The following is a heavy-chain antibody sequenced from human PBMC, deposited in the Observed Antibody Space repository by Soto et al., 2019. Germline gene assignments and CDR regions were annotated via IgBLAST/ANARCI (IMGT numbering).Heavy chain of an antibody. D-gene: IGHD2-8*01. CDR3: VKDHVLWTAPSFDY. Sequence: GGSLRLSCAASGIIFNGFGMHWVRQAPGKGLEYVSVISCNGSNIYYADSVKGRFTISRDNSKNTLYLQMSSLRAEDTAVYYCVKDHVLWTAPSFDYWGQGTLVTVSS. CDR1: GIIFNGFG. J-gene: IGHJ4*02. CDR2: ISCNGSNI. V-gene: IGHV3-64D*08.